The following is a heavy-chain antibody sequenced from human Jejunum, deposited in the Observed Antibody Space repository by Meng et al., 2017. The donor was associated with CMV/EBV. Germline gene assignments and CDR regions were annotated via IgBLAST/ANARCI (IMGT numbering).Heavy chain of an antibody. CDR2: ISLDGSST. Sequence: SCVVSGFTLSNSWIHWVRQAPGKGLVWVSRISLDGSSTNYADSVKGRFTISRDNAKNTVYLQMKSLRVEDTAVYYCARDLWGLGDYWGQGTLVTVSS. CDR3: ARDLWGLGDY. J-gene: IGHJ4*02. D-gene: IGHD3/OR15-3a*01. CDR1: GFTLSNSW. V-gene: IGHV3-74*01.